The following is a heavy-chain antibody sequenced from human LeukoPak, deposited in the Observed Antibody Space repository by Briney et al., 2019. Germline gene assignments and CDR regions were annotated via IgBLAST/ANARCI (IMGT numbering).Heavy chain of an antibody. D-gene: IGHD6-13*01. CDR2: IYHSGST. Sequence: SQTLSLTCAVSGGSISSGGYSWSWIRQPPGKGLEWIGYIYHSGSTYYSPSLKSRVTISVDRSKNQFSLKLSSVTAADTAVYYCARAAAGTFDYWGQGTLVTVSS. V-gene: IGHV4-30-2*01. CDR3: ARAAAGTFDY. J-gene: IGHJ4*02. CDR1: GGSISSGGYS.